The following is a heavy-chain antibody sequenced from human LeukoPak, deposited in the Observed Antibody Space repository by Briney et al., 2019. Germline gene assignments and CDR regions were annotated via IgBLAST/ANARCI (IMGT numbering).Heavy chain of an antibody. V-gene: IGHV4-59*01. J-gene: IGHJ2*01. D-gene: IGHD6-19*01. Sequence: SETLSLTCTVSGGSISSYYWSWIRRPPGKGLEWIGYIYYSGSTNYNPSLKSRVTISVDTSKNQFSLKLSSVTAADTAVYYCARDLHSSGWYGMSNAYWYFDLWGRGTLVTVSS. CDR2: IYYSGST. CDR1: GGSISSYY. CDR3: ARDLHSSGWYGMSNAYWYFDL.